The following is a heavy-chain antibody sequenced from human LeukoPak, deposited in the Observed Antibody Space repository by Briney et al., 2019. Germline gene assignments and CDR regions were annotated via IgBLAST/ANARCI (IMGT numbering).Heavy chain of an antibody. CDR3: ARGGRPGSVY. CDR1: EFTFSSYS. V-gene: IGHV3-21*01. CDR2: ISGSGGST. D-gene: IGHD2-15*01. J-gene: IGHJ4*02. Sequence: TGGSLRLSCAASEFTFSSYSMNWVRQAPGKGLEWVSAISGSGGSTYYADSVKGRFTISRDNAKNSLYLQMNSLRAEDTAVYYCARGGRPGSVYWGQGTLVTVSS.